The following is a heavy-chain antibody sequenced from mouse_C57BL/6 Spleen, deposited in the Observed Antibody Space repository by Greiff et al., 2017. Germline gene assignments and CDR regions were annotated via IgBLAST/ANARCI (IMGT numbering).Heavy chain of an antibody. CDR2: ISDGGSYT. D-gene: IGHD1-1*01. V-gene: IGHV5-4*01. CDR1: GFTFSSYA. J-gene: IGHJ2*01. CDR3: ARAPYCGSSLCFDY. Sequence: EVQRVESGGGLVKPGGSLKLSCAASGFTFSSYAMSWVRQTPEKRLEWVATISDGGSYTYYPDNVKGRFTISRDNAKNNLYLQMSHLKSEDTAMYYCARAPYCGSSLCFDYWGQGTTLTVSS.